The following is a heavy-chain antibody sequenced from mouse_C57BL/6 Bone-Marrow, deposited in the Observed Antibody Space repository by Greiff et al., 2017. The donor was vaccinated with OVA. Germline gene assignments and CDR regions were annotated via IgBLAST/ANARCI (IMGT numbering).Heavy chain of an antibody. CDR2: SRNKANDYTT. CDR1: GFTFSDFY. CDR3: ARDAAYDGDYDAMDY. J-gene: IGHJ4*01. Sequence: EVKLVESGGGLVQSGRSLRLSCATSGFTFSDFYMEWVRQAPGKGLEWIAASRNKANDYTTEYSASVKGRFIVSRDTSQSILYLQMNALRDDDTAIYYGARDAAYDGDYDAMDYWGQGTSVTVSS. V-gene: IGHV7-1*01. D-gene: IGHD2-3*01.